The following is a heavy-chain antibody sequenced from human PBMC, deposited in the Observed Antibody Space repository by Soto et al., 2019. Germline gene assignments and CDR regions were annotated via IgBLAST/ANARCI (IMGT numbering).Heavy chain of an antibody. CDR2: ISHDGSEK. D-gene: IGHD3-10*01. J-gene: IGHJ6*02. Sequence: GGSLRLSCAASGFSFSTYGMHWVRQAPGKGLEWVVVISHDGSEKYYADSVKGRFTISRDNSENTLHLQMNSLRGEDTAVYFCAKGSQEKVSLYFAMDVWGQGTTVTVSS. V-gene: IGHV3-30*18. CDR3: AKGSQEKVSLYFAMDV. CDR1: GFSFSTYG.